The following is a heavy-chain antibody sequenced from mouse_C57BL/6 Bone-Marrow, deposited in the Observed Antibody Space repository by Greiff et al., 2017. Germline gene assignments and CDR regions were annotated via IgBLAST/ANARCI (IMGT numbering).Heavy chain of an antibody. CDR1: GYTFTSYW. V-gene: IGHV1-59*01. CDR3: AREGLRRGIAY. J-gene: IGHJ3*01. CDR2: IDPSDSYT. Sequence: VKLQQPGAELVRPGTSVKLSCKASGYTFTSYWMHWVKQRPGQGLEWIGVIDPSDSYTNYNQKFKGKATLTVDTSSSTAYMQLSSLTSEDSAVYYCAREGLRRGIAYWGQGTLVTVSA. D-gene: IGHD2-2*01.